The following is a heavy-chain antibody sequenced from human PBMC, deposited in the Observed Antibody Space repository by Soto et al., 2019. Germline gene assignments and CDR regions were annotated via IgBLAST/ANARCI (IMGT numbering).Heavy chain of an antibody. CDR3: ARRAFGSSRSFDI. J-gene: IGHJ3*02. V-gene: IGHV3-23*01. CDR2: ISDSGGRT. CDR1: GFAFSSHP. Sequence: VQLLESGGDLVHPGGSLRLSCAASGFAFSSHPMSWVRQAPERGLEWVSGISDSGGRTYNADSVKGRFTISRDNSKNTLYLQMNSLRAEDTALYYCARRAFGSSRSFDIWGQGTMVTVSS. D-gene: IGHD6-6*01.